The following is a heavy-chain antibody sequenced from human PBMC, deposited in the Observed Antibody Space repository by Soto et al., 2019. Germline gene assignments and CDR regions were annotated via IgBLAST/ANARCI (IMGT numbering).Heavy chain of an antibody. D-gene: IGHD1-1*01. CDR2: IYYSGTT. CDR1: GDSISSGDYY. CDR3: ATVRRRWNIDY. Sequence: SETLSLTCTVSGDSISSGDYYWSLVRQSPWKGLYWICCIYYSGTTYYNPSLETRLTISVDTSKNQFSLSLISVTASDTAVYYCATVRRRWNIDYWGQGTLVTVSS. J-gene: IGHJ4*02. V-gene: IGHV4-30-4*01.